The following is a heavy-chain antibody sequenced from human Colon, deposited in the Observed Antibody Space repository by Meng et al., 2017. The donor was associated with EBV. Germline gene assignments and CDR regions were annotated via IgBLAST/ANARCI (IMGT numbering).Heavy chain of an antibody. CDR3: ARHTFSGNPGGIDS. CDR1: GGPISRTGTC. CDR2: QCHADDT. D-gene: IGHD4-23*01. J-gene: IGHJ4*02. Sequence: QLQLRESGLGLVKPSGPLSLTGTVSGGPISRTGTCGGWIRQPPGKGLEWIGSQCHADDTYYNPSLMGRVTISVDTSKNQVSLKLTSVTAADTSIYYCARHTFSGNPGGIDSWGQGILVTVSS. V-gene: IGHV4-39*01.